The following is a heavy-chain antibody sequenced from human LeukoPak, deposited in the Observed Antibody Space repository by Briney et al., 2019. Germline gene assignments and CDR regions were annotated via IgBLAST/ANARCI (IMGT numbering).Heavy chain of an antibody. D-gene: IGHD3-3*01. Sequence: ASVKVSCKASGYTFTSYGISWVRQAPGQGLEWMGWISAYNGNTNYAQKLQGRVTMTKDTSTSTAYMELRRLRSDDTAVYYCARVGHRYYDFWSGYRQYYFDYWGQGTLVTVSS. CDR3: ARVGHRYYDFWSGYRQYYFDY. CDR2: ISAYNGNT. CDR1: GYTFTSYG. V-gene: IGHV1-18*01. J-gene: IGHJ4*02.